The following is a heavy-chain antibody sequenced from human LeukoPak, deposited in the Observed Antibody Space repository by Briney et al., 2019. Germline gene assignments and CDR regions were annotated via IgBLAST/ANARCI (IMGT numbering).Heavy chain of an antibody. Sequence: SETLSLTCAVSGGSISSSGYYWTWIRQPPGKGLEWIGDISYSGSTNYNPSLKSRVTISSDTSKNHFSLRLSSMTAADTAMYYCARVYDNDGLDYWGQGTLVTVSS. V-gene: IGHV4-61*03. D-gene: IGHD1-1*01. CDR1: GGSISSSGYY. J-gene: IGHJ4*02. CDR2: ISYSGST. CDR3: ARVYDNDGLDY.